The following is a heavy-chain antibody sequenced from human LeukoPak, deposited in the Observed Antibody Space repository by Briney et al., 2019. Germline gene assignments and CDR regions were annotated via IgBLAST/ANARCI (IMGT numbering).Heavy chain of an antibody. CDR2: INSDGSST. CDR3: ARDPKQGGTYRNYFDY. CDR1: GLTFSSYW. V-gene: IGHV3-74*01. D-gene: IGHD1-26*01. Sequence: GGSQRLSCAASGLTFSSYWMHWVRQAPGKGPVWVSRINSDGSSTYYADSVKGRFTISRDNAKNTLYLQMNSLRAEDTAVYYCARDPKQGGTYRNYFDYWGKGA. J-gene: IGHJ4*02.